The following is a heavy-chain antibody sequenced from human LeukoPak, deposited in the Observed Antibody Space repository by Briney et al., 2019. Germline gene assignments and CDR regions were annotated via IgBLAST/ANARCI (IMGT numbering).Heavy chain of an antibody. J-gene: IGHJ4*02. CDR2: IKQDGSEK. V-gene: IGHV3-7*04. D-gene: IGHD3-16*01. Sequence: GGSLRLSCAVSGFTFSRYWMSWVRQAPGKGLEWVANIKQDGSEKYYVDSVKGRFTISRDNAKNSLYLQMNSLRAEDTAVYYCAREKALVPLGYWGQGTLVTVSS. CDR3: AREKALVPLGY. CDR1: GFTFSRYW.